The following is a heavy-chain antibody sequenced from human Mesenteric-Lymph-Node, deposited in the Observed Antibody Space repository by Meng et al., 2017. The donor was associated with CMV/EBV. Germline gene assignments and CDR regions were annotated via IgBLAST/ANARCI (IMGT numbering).Heavy chain of an antibody. V-gene: IGHV4-31*03. Sequence: SETLSLTCSVSGDSISSGGYYYHWIRQHPGKGLEWIGYIYYSGSTYYNPSLKSRVTISVDASRNQFSLKLRSVTAADTAIYYCARGLVRFGELSPYYYGMDVWGQGTTVTVSS. CDR3: ARGLVRFGELSPYYYGMDV. D-gene: IGHD3-10*01. J-gene: IGHJ6*02. CDR2: IYYSGST. CDR1: GDSISSGGYY.